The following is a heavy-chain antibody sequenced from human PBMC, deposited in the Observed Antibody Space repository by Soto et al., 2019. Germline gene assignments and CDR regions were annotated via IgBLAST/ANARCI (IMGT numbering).Heavy chain of an antibody. J-gene: IGHJ4*02. CDR2: SRNKASSYTT. D-gene: IGHD3-22*01. CDR1: GFMFSDQY. Sequence: EVQLVESGGGLVPPGGSLRLSCATSGFMFSDQYMDWVRQASGKGLEWVARSRNKASSYTTEYAASVKGRFTISRDDSQNSLYLQLNSLKTEDTATYHCVRDGLDYYDTERLYFDNWGQGTLVTVSS. V-gene: IGHV3-72*01. CDR3: VRDGLDYYDTERLYFDN.